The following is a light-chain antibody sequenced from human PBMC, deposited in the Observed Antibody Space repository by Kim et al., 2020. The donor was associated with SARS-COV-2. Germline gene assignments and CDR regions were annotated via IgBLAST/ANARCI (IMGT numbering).Light chain of an antibody. CDR1: SSNIGAGYS. CDR3: QSYDNRLSGYV. CDR2: GND. J-gene: IGLJ1*01. V-gene: IGLV1-40*01. Sequence: QEVTISCTGSSSNIGAGYSVHWYQQLPGTAPKLLINGNDNRPSGVPDRFSDSKSGTSGSLAITGLQAEDEADYYCQSYDNRLSGYVFGTGTKVSVL.